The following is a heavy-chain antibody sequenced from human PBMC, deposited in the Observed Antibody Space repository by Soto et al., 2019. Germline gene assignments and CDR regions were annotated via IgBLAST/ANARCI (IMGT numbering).Heavy chain of an antibody. CDR1: GFTFSSYA. CDR3: AKDRSYCGGDCYPSYFDY. Sequence: GSLRLSCAASGFTFSSYAMSWVRQAPGKGLEWVSAISGSGGSTYYADSVKGRFTISRDNSKNTLYLQMNSLRAEDTAVYYCAKDRSYCGGDCYPSYFDYWGQGTLVTVSS. J-gene: IGHJ4*02. D-gene: IGHD2-21*02. CDR2: ISGSGGST. V-gene: IGHV3-23*01.